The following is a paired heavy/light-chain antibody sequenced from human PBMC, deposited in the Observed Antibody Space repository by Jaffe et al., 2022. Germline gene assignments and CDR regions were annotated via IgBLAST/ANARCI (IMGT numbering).Heavy chain of an antibody. CDR3: ARDPSGTSRDY. J-gene: IGHJ4*02. CDR2: ISLTGST. Sequence: QVQLQESGPGLVEPSGTLSLTCAVSGGSISSSDWWSWVRQPPGKGLEWIGQISLTGSTNYNPSLKSRLTISIDKSKNQFSLRLTSVTAADTAVYYCARDPSGTSRDYWGQGTLVTVSS. V-gene: IGHV4-4*02. CDR1: GGSISSSDW. D-gene: IGHD1-26*01.
Light chain of an antibody. CDR2: KVF. Sequence: DVVMTQSPLSLPVTLGQPASISCRSSQSLVHSDGNTYLNWFQQRPGQSPRRLIYKVFNRDSGVPDRFSGSGSGTDFTLEISRVEAEDVGVYYCVQGTHWLYTFGQGTKLEIK. CDR3: VQGTHWLYT. CDR1: QSLVHSDGNTY. J-gene: IGKJ2*01. V-gene: IGKV2-30*02.